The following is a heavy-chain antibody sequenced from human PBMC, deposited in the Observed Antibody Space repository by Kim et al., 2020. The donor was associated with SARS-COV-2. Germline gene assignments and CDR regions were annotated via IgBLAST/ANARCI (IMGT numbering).Heavy chain of an antibody. V-gene: IGHV5-51*01. CDR1: GYSFTSYW. D-gene: IGHD2-2*01. Sequence: GESLKISCKGSGYSFTSYWIGWVRQMPGKGLEWMGIIYPGDSDTRYSPSFQGQVTISADKSISTAYLQWSSLKASDTSMYYCARPTCSSTSCSAYFDYWGQGTLVTVSS. CDR2: IYPGDSDT. CDR3: ARPTCSSTSCSAYFDY. J-gene: IGHJ4*02.